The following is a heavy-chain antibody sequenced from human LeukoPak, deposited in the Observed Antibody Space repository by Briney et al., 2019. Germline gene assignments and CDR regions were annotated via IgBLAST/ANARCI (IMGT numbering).Heavy chain of an antibody. CDR2: IIPIFGTT. D-gene: IGHD2-15*01. CDR3: TRDPPVASAPGYFDS. Sequence: ASVKVSCKPSGGTFSSYAVAWVRQAPGQGLEWMGHIIPIFGTTSYAPKFQGRVTLTADEVTTTAYMELRSLTSEDTAVYYCTRDPPVASAPGYFDSWGQGSLVTVSS. V-gene: IGHV1-69*13. J-gene: IGHJ4*02. CDR1: GGTFSSYA.